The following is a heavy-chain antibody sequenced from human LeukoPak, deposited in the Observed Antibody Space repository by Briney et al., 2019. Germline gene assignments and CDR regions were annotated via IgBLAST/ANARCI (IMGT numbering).Heavy chain of an antibody. Sequence: GGSLTLSCAASGFIFSSYAMSWVRQAPGKGLEGVSSISGSGDNTYYAESVKGRFTISRDNSKNTLFLQMNSLRAEDTAVFYCAKRSGYTTGWFFDFWGQGTLVTVSS. V-gene: IGHV3-23*01. CDR3: AKRSGYTTGWFFDF. CDR1: GFIFSSYA. CDR2: ISGSGDNT. J-gene: IGHJ4*02. D-gene: IGHD6-19*01.